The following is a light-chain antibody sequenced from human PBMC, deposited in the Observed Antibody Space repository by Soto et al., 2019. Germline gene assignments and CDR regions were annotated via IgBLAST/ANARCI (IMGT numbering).Light chain of an antibody. CDR2: VAS. Sequence: DIQSTQSPSFLSASVGDRVDITCRASQGISSHLAWYQQKPGEAPKLLIYVASTLQSGVPSRFRGSGSGTEFTLTINGLQPEDFATYYCQQVKTSPLTFGQGTRLEIQ. CDR1: QGISSH. CDR3: QQVKTSPLT. J-gene: IGKJ5*01. V-gene: IGKV1-9*01.